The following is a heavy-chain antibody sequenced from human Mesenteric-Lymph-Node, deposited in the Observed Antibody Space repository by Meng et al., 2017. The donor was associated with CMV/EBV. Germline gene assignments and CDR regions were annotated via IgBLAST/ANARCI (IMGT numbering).Heavy chain of an antibody. V-gene: IGHV4-59*12. CDR1: GGSISSYY. CDR3: ARVKYGSTNWFDP. CDR2: IYYSGST. J-gene: IGHJ5*02. D-gene: IGHD3-10*01. Sequence: SETLSLTCTVSGGSISSYYWSWIRQPPGKGLEWIGYIYYSGSTNYNPSLKSRVTISVDTSKNQFSLKLRSVTAADTAVYYCARVKYGSTNWFDPWGQGTLVTVSS.